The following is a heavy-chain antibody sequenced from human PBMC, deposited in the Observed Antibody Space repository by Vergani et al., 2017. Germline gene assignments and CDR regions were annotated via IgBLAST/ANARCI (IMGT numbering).Heavy chain of an antibody. CDR3: ARDWLSSGSYYRASGWYAYYYGMDG. CDR2: IIPIFRTA. Sequence: QVQLVQSGAEVKKPGSSVKVSCKASGGTFSSYAISWVRQAPGQGLEWMGRIIPIFRTANYAQKFQGRVTITADESTSTAYMELSSLRSEDTAVYYCARDWLSSGSYYRASGWYAYYYGMDGWGQGTTVTVSS. D-gene: IGHD3-10*01. J-gene: IGHJ6*02. CDR1: GGTFSSYA. V-gene: IGHV1-69*13.